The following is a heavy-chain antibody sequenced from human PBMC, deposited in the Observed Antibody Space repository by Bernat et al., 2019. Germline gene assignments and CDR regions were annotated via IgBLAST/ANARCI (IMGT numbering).Heavy chain of an antibody. J-gene: IGHJ6*02. D-gene: IGHD3-10*01. V-gene: IGHV3-11*06. CDR3: ARDRAVRDYYGMDV. CDR1: GFTFSDYY. Sequence: QVQLVESGGGLVKPGGSLRLSCAASGFTFSDYYMSWIRQAPGKGLEWVSYISSSSSYTNYADSVKGRFTSSRDNAKNSLYLQMNSLRAEDTAVYYCARDRAVRDYYGMDVWGQGTTVTVSS. CDR2: ISSSSSYT.